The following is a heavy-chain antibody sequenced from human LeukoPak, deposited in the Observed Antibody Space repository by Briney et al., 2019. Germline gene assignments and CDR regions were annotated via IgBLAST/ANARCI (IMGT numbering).Heavy chain of an antibody. V-gene: IGHV4-28*01. CDR1: GYSISSTNW. CDR2: IYYTGNN. J-gene: IGHJ6*03. Sequence: SETLSLTCAVSGYSISSTNWWGWIRQPPGKGLEWIGYIYYTGNNNYNPSLKSRVTISVDTSKNQFSLKLSSVTAADTAVYYCARHKDYYYSYMDVWGKGTTVTISS. CDR3: ARHKDYYYSYMDV.